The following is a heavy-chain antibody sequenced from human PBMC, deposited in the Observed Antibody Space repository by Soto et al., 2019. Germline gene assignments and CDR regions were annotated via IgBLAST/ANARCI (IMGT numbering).Heavy chain of an antibody. V-gene: IGHV2-5*02. CDR2: IYWDDDE. D-gene: IGHD3-10*01. Sequence: QITLKESGPTLVKPTETLTLTCSFSGFSLTTGGEGVGWVRQPPGEALEWLALIYWDDDERYSPSLKTRLTITKDPSKNHVVLIMNNMDPVDTATYFCAHSRNLITEEAQVGDFDYWGQGTLVTVSS. CDR3: AHSRNLITEEAQVGDFDY. J-gene: IGHJ4*02. CDR1: GFSLTTGGEG.